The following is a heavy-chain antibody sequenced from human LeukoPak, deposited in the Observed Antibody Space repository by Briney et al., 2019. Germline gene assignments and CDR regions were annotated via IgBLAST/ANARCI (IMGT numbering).Heavy chain of an antibody. CDR3: ASETNFYRYMDV. D-gene: IGHD3-3*01. J-gene: IGHJ6*03. CDR2: IKQDGSVK. V-gene: IGHV3-7*03. CDR1: GFTFSDYW. Sequence: PGGSLRLSCAASGFTFSDYWMSWVRQAPGKGLEWVANIKQDGSVKYYADSVKGRFTISRDNAKNSLYLQMNSLRAEDTALYYCASETNFYRYMDVWGKGTTVTVSS.